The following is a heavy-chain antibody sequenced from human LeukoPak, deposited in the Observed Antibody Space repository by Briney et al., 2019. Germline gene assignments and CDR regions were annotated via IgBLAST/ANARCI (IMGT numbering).Heavy chain of an antibody. V-gene: IGHV4-39*01. CDR2: IYYSGST. Sequence: ASETLSLTCTVSGGSISTSSYSWGWIRLPPGKGLEWIGSIYYSGSTYYNPSLKSRVAISVDTSKNQFSLKVNSVTAADTAVYYCTYYYDSGGYYFWGQGTLVTVSS. D-gene: IGHD3-22*01. CDR1: GGSISTSSYS. CDR3: TYYYDSGGYYF. J-gene: IGHJ4*02.